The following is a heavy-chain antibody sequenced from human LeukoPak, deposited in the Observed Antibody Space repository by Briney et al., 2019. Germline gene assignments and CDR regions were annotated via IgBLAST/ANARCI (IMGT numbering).Heavy chain of an antibody. V-gene: IGHV3-30*18. CDR3: AKDLRRSVLRYFVPEG. CDR1: GFTFSSYG. D-gene: IGHD3-9*01. J-gene: IGHJ4*02. CDR2: ISYDGSNK. Sequence: GGSLRLSCAASGFTFSSYGMHWVRQAPDKGLEWVAVISYDGSNKYYADSVKGRFTISRDNSKNTLYLQMNSLRAEDTAVYYCAKDLRRSVLRYFVPEGWGQGTLVTVSS.